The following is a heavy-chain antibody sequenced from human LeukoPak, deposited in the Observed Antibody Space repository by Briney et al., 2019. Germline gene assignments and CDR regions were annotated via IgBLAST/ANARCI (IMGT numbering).Heavy chain of an antibody. CDR1: GFTFSSYG. J-gene: IGHJ6*03. D-gene: IGHD4-17*01. CDR2: ISYDGSNK. V-gene: IGHV3-30*18. Sequence: GGSLRLSCAASGFTFSSYGMHWVRQAPGKGLEWVAVISYDGSNKYYADSVKGRFTISRDNSKNTLYLQMNSLRAEDTAVYYCAKEQHQDYGDYYYNMDVWGKGTTVTVSS. CDR3: AKEQHQDYGDYYYNMDV.